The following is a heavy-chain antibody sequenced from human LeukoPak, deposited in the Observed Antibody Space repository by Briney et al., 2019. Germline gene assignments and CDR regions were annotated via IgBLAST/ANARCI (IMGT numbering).Heavy chain of an antibody. CDR2: ISYDGSNK. CDR3: AKPPRWEYYHYGMDV. D-gene: IGHD1-26*01. V-gene: IGHV3-30*18. CDR1: GFTFSSYG. Sequence: GRSLRLSCAASGFTFSSYGMHWVRQAPGKGLEWVAVISYDGSNKYYADSVKGRFTISRDNSKNTLYLQMNSLRAEDTAVYYCAKPPRWEYYHYGMDVWGKGTTVTVSS. J-gene: IGHJ6*04.